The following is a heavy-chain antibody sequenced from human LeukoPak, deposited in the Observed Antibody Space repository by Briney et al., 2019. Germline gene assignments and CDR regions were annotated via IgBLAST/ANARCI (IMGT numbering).Heavy chain of an antibody. CDR3: ARSVEYYYDSSGYYSWYFDL. V-gene: IGHV1-18*01. J-gene: IGHJ2*01. Sequence: GASVKVSCTASGYTFTSYGISWVRQAPGRGLEWMGWISAYNGNTNYAQKLQGRVTMTTDTSTSTAYMELRSLRSDDTAVYYCARSVEYYYDSSGYYSWYFDLWGRGTLVTVSS. CDR2: ISAYNGNT. D-gene: IGHD3-22*01. CDR1: GYTFTSYG.